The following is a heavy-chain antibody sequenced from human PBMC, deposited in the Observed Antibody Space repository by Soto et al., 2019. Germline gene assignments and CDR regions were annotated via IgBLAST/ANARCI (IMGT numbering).Heavy chain of an antibody. CDR3: AKASSTNVYNFDS. Sequence: ESGGGLVQPGGSLRLSCAASGYTFSSYAMSRVRQAPGMGLEWVSAISVSGGSTYYADSVRGRFTISRDNSKNTLSLQMTSLRAEDTAVYFCAKASSTNVYNFDSWGQGTLVTVSS. CDR2: ISVSGGST. CDR1: GYTFSSYA. V-gene: IGHV3-23*01. D-gene: IGHD1-1*01. J-gene: IGHJ4*02.